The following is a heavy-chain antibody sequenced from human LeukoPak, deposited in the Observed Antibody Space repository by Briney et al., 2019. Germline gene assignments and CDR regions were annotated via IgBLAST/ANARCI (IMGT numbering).Heavy chain of an antibody. V-gene: IGHV3-23*01. Sequence: GGSLRLSCAASGFTFSCYAMLWVRQAPGKGLEWVSGISDNEGSTYYTDSVKGRFTISRDNTKNTVYLQMNNLRPDDTAVYFCARHDSFIPYWGQGTLVTVSS. CDR2: ISDNEGST. D-gene: IGHD5-18*01. J-gene: IGHJ4*02. CDR3: ARHDSFIPY. CDR1: GFTFSCYA.